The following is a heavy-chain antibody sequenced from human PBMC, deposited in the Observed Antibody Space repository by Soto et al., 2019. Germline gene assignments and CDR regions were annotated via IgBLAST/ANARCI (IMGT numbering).Heavy chain of an antibody. CDR1: GYTFTSYG. D-gene: IGHD3-22*01. Sequence: QVQLVQSGAEVKKPGASVKVSCKASGYTFTSYGISWVRQAPGQGLEWMGWISAYNGNTNYAQKLQGRVTMTTDTSTSTAYMELRSRRSDDTGVYYCARVISESSGYYYGKPYYYYGMDVWGQGTTVTVSS. J-gene: IGHJ6*02. CDR2: ISAYNGNT. V-gene: IGHV1-18*01. CDR3: ARVISESSGYYYGKPYYYYGMDV.